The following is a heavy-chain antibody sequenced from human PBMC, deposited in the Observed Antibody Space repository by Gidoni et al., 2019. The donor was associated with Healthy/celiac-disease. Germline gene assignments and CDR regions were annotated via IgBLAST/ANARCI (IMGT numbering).Heavy chain of an antibody. D-gene: IGHD3-3*01. CDR1: FTFRSYW. Sequence: FTFRSYWLHWVRQAPGKGLGWVSRINRDGSSPSYADPVKGRFTISRDNAKNTLYLKMNSLRAEDTAVYYCATHLDYYDFWSGYIYFDYWGQGTLVTVSS. CDR3: ATHLDYYDFWSGYIYFDY. CDR2: INRDGSSP. V-gene: IGHV3-74*01. J-gene: IGHJ4*02.